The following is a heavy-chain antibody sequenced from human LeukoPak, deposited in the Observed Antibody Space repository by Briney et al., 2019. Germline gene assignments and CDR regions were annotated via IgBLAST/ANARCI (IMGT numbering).Heavy chain of an antibody. CDR3: ARSPPTYCSGGSCYYYGMDV. V-gene: IGHV4-59*08. Sequence: SETLSLTCTVSSGSICSYYWSWIRQPPVKGLEWIGYIYYSGSTNYNPSLKSRVTISVDTSKNQFSLKLSSVTAADTAVYYCARSPPTYCSGGSCYYYGMDVWGQGTTVTVSS. J-gene: IGHJ6*02. CDR1: SGSICSYY. D-gene: IGHD2-15*01. CDR2: IYYSGST.